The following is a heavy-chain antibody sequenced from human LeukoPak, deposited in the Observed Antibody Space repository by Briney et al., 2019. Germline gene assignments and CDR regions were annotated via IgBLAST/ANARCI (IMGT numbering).Heavy chain of an antibody. CDR3: ARVVPAGLFDY. D-gene: IGHD2-2*01. CDR1: GGSISSGDYY. J-gene: IGHJ4*02. Sequence: PSQTLSLTCTVSGGSISSGDYYWSWIRQPPGKGLEWIGYIYYSGSTYYNPSLKSRVTISVDTSKNQFSLKLSSATAADTAVYYCARVVPAGLFDYWGQGTLVTVSS. V-gene: IGHV4-30-4*08. CDR2: IYYSGST.